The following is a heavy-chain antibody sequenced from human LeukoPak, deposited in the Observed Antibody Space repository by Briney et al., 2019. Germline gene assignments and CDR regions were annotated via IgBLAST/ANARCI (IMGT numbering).Heavy chain of an antibody. Sequence: GGSLRLSCAASGFTFSDYYMSWIRQAPGKGLEWVSCISGSSSYTNHADSVKGRFTISRDNAKNSLYLQMNSLRAEDTAVYYCTTETYYRLDYWGQGTLVTVSS. CDR3: TTETYYRLDY. V-gene: IGHV3-11*06. CDR2: ISGSSSYT. CDR1: GFTFSDYY. J-gene: IGHJ4*02. D-gene: IGHD2-21*01.